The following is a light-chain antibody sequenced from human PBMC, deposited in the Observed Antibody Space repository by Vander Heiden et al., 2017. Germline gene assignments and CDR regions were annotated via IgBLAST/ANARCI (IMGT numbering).Light chain of an antibody. CDR2: GAT. V-gene: IGKV3-20*01. Sequence: EIVLTQSPDTLSLSPGERATLSCRASQSVNTNFLAWYQQKPGQAPRLLMSGATTRATGVPDRFSGSGSGTDFTLIISRLESEDCAVYFCRQYGTSPVTFGQGTRLE. CDR1: QSVNTNF. J-gene: IGKJ5*01. CDR3: RQYGTSPVT.